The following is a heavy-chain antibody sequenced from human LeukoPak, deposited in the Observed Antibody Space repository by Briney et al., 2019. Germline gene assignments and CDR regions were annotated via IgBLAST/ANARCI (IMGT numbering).Heavy chain of an antibody. Sequence: PGRSLRLSCAASGFTFSSYGMHWVRQAPGKGLEWVAVISYDGSNKYYADSVKGRFTISRDNSKNTLYLQVTSLRAEDTAVYYCARPGIAAAGTGYFDYWGQGTLVTVSS. CDR3: ARPGIAAAGTGYFDY. V-gene: IGHV3-30*03. CDR2: ISYDGSNK. CDR1: GFTFSSYG. J-gene: IGHJ4*02. D-gene: IGHD6-13*01.